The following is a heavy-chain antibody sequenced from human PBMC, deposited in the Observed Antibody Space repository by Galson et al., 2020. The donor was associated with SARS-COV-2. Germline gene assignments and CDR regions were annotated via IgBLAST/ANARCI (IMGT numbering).Heavy chain of an antibody. V-gene: IGHV1-24*01. J-gene: IGHJ5*02. D-gene: IGHD2-2*01. CDR3: ATGPPIPAAMNQGGNWFDP. Sequence: IYAQKFQGRVTMTEDTSTDTAYMELSSLRSEDTAVYYCATGPPIPAAMNQGGNWFDPWGQGTLVTVSS.